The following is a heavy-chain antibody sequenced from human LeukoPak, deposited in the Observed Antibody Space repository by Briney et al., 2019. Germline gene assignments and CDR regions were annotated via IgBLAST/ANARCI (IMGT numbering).Heavy chain of an antibody. J-gene: IGHJ4*02. Sequence: ASVKVSCKASGGTFSSYAISWVRQAPGQGLEWMGGIIPIIGTANYAQKFQGRVTITADKSTSTAYMELSSLRSEDTAVYYCAAHKPSAGGDYYFDYWGQGTLVTVSS. CDR2: IIPIIGTA. CDR3: AAHKPSAGGDYYFDY. CDR1: GGTFSSYA. V-gene: IGHV1-69*06. D-gene: IGHD4-17*01.